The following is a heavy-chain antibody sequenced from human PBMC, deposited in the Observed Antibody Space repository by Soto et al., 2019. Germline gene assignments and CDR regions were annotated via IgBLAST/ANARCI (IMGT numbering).Heavy chain of an antibody. V-gene: IGHV1-18*01. Sequence: ASVKISCKTSGYIVTANGLACRRQAPVQRPEWMGWVSTNYDRTNYAQKFQGRVTMTTDRSTTTTYMELRSLRPDDTAVSYCARELNTDRCAYYSSAFWDKRNVVT. D-gene: IGHD3-22*01. J-gene: IGHJ4*02. CDR3: ARELNTDRCAYYSSAF. CDR1: GYIVTANG. CDR2: VSTNYDRT.